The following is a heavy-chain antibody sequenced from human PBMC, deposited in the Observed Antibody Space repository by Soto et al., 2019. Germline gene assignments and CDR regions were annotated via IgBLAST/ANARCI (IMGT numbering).Heavy chain of an antibody. CDR3: ARDSYYHSSGGYYVFDY. Sequence: ASVKVSCKASGYTFTSYAMHWVRQAPGQRLEWMGWINAGNGNTKYSQKFQGRVTITRDTSASTAYMELNALRPEDTAVYYCARDSYYHSSGGYYVFDYWGQGTLVTVSS. J-gene: IGHJ4*02. V-gene: IGHV1-3*01. CDR1: GYTFTSYA. CDR2: INAGNGNT. D-gene: IGHD3-22*01.